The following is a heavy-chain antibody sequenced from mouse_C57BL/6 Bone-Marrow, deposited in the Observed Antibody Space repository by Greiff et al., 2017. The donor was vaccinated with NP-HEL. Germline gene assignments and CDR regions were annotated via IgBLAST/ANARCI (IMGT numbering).Heavy chain of an antibody. CDR2: IDPSDSYT. CDR3: ARSPYYFDY. J-gene: IGHJ2*01. V-gene: IGHV1-50*01. Sequence: QVQLQQPGAELVKPGASVKLSCKASGYTFPSYWMQWVKQRPGQGLEWIGEIDPSDSYTNYNQKFKGKATLTVDTSSSTAYMQLSSLTSEDSAVYYCARSPYYFDYWGQGTTLTVSS. CDR1: GYTFPSYW.